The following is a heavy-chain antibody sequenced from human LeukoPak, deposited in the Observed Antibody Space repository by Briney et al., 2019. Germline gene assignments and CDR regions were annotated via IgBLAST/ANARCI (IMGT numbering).Heavy chain of an antibody. CDR1: GFTVSSNS. V-gene: IGHV3-53*01. J-gene: IGHJ4*02. CDR3: ARRAGAYSHPYDY. Sequence: GGSLSLSCTVSGFTVSSNSMSWVRQAPGKGLEWVSFIYSDNTHYSDSVKGRFTISRDNSKNTLYLQMNSLRAEDTAVYYCARRAGAYSHPYDYWGQGTLVTVSS. D-gene: IGHD4/OR15-4a*01. CDR2: IYSDNT.